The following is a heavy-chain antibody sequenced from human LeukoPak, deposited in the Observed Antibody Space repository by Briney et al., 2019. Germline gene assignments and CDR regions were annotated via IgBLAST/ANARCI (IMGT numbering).Heavy chain of an antibody. J-gene: IGHJ4*02. CDR3: GRETDFGVVTN. Sequence: SQTLSLTCAISGDSVSSNGASWNWIRQSPSRGLQWLGRTYYRSQQWHSDYAPSVKGRITLNPDTSKNQFSLQLNSVTPEDTAVYYCGRETDFGVVTNWGQGTLVTVSS. CDR1: GDSVSSNGAS. V-gene: IGHV6-1*01. CDR2: TYYRSQQWHS. D-gene: IGHD3-3*01.